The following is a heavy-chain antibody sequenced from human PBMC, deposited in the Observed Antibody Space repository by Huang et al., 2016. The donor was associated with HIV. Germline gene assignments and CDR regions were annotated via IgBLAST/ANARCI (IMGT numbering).Heavy chain of an antibody. J-gene: IGHJ4*02. Sequence: QVHLVQSGAEVKKPGASVKVSCKASGYTFTNYDINWVRQAPGRGLGWMGWMNPNTGNTRFAQSFQGRVTMTRKTSITTAYMELTSLTSEDTAVYYCARSAYGDLDYWGLGTLVIVSS. CDR2: MNPNTGNT. D-gene: IGHD4-17*01. CDR1: GYTFTNYD. CDR3: ARSAYGDLDY. V-gene: IGHV1-8*02.